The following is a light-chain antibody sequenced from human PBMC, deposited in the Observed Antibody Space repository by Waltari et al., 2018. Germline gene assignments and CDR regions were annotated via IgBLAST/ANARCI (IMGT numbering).Light chain of an antibody. J-gene: IGKJ4*01. CDR2: WAS. CDR3: QQYYSTPLT. CDR1: ESVLYSSNNKNH. V-gene: IGKV4-1*01. Sequence: DIVMTQSPESLAVSLGERATINCKSSESVLYSSNNKNHLAWYQQKPGQPPKLLLYWASTRKSGVPDRFSGRGSETDFSLTVTSLQAEDVAVYYCQQYYSTPLTFGGGTKVEIK.